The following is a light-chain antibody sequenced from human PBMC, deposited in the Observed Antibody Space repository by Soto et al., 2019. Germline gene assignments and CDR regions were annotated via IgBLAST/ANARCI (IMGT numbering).Light chain of an antibody. CDR2: LNSDGSH. CDR1: SGHISYA. J-gene: IGLJ1*01. Sequence: QPVLTQSPSASASLGASVKLTCTLSSGHISYAIAWHQQQPEKGPRYLMKLNSDGSHSKGDGIPDRFSGSSSGAERYLTISSLQSEDEADYYCQTWGTGIQVFGTGTKLTAL. CDR3: QTWGTGIQV. V-gene: IGLV4-69*01.